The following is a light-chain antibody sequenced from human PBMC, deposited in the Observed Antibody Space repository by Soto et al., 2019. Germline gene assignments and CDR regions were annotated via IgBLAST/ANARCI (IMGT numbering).Light chain of an antibody. Sequence: QSALTQPASVSGSRGQSITISCTGTNSDVGGYNYVSWYQQHPGKAPKLMIYEVSNRPSGVSNRFSGSKSGNTASLTISGLQAEDEADYYCTSYTSSSTLVFGGGTKVTVL. CDR1: NSDVGGYNY. CDR2: EVS. J-gene: IGLJ2*01. CDR3: TSYTSSSTLV. V-gene: IGLV2-14*01.